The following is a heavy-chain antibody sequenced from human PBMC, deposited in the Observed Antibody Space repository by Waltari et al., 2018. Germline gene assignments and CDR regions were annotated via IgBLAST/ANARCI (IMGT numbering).Heavy chain of an antibody. CDR3: VRDRDCNNDDCYALFDY. V-gene: IGHV1-69*01. D-gene: IGHD3-16*01. J-gene: IGHJ4*02. Sequence: QVQLVQSGAEVKRPGSSVKVSCSASGSPFATYALGWVRQAPGLGLEWMGGMTLPSGTVEYAQKFQGRVTITADESTSTAFMELSSLRSEDTAKYYCVRDRDCNNDDCYALFDYWGQGTQITVSS. CDR1: GSPFATYA. CDR2: MTLPSGTV.